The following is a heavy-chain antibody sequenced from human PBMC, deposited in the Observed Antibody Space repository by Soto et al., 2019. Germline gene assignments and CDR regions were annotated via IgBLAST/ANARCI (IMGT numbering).Heavy chain of an antibody. CDR2: IYYSGNT. D-gene: IGHD3-10*01. V-gene: IGHV4-59*01. CDR1: GGSISTYY. CDR3: ARESYSGNYYYMDV. J-gene: IGHJ6*03. Sequence: SETLSLTCTVSGGSISTYYWSWIRQPPGKGLEWIGYIYYSGNTNYNPSLKSRVTISLDTSKNQFSLRLSSATAADTAVYYCARESYSGNYYYMDVCGKGTTVTVSS.